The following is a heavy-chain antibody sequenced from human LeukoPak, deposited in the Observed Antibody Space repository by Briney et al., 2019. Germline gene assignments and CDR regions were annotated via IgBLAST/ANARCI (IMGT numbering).Heavy chain of an antibody. V-gene: IGHV3-23*01. CDR2: FSGSGGST. Sequence: GGSLRLSCAASGFSFSDAWMSWVRQAPGKGLEWVSTFSGSGGSTYYADSVKGRFSISRDNSKNTLYLQMNSLRAEDTAVYYCAKAAAKYYYYMDVWGKGTTVTVSS. CDR1: GFSFSDAW. J-gene: IGHJ6*03. D-gene: IGHD2-2*01. CDR3: AKAAAKYYYYMDV.